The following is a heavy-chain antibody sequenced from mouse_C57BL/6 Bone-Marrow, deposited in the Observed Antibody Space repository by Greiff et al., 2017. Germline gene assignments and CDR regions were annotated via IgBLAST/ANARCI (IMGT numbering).Heavy chain of an antibody. D-gene: IGHD1-1*02. Sequence: QVQLQQSGAELVRPGTSVKVSCKASGYAFTNYLIEWVKQRPGQGLEWIGVINPGSGGTNYNEKFKGKATLTADKSSSTAYMQLSSLTSEDSAVYFCARERVGGVVDYWGQGTTLTVSS. J-gene: IGHJ2*01. V-gene: IGHV1-54*01. CDR2: INPGSGGT. CDR3: ARERVGGVVDY. CDR1: GYAFTNYL.